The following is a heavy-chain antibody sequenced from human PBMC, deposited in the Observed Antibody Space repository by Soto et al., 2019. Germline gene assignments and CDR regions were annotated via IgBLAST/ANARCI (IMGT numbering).Heavy chain of an antibody. J-gene: IGHJ3*02. Sequence: QVQLVQSGAEVKKPGASVKVSCKASGYTFTSYAMHWVRQAPGQRLEWMGWINAGNGSTKYSQKFQGRVTITRDTSASTAYMELSSLRSEDTAVYYCARALAAADAFDIWGQGTMVTVSS. CDR1: GYTFTSYA. CDR3: ARALAAADAFDI. D-gene: IGHD6-13*01. V-gene: IGHV1-3*01. CDR2: INAGNGST.